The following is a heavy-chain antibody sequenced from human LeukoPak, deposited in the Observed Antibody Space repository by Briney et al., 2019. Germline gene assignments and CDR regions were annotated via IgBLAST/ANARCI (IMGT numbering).Heavy chain of an antibody. Sequence: SETLSLTCAVYGGSFSGYYWSWIRQPPGKGLEWIGEINHSGSTNYNPSLKSRVTISVDTSKNQFSLKLSSVTAADTAVYYCASQLRILERFNYRGWFDPFGQGKLVTVSS. CDR3: ASQLRILERFNYRGWFDP. CDR1: GGSFSGYY. V-gene: IGHV4-34*01. J-gene: IGHJ5*02. D-gene: IGHD3-3*01. CDR2: INHSGST.